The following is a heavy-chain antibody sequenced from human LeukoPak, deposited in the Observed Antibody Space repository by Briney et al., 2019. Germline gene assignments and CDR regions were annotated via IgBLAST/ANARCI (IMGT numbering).Heavy chain of an antibody. Sequence: TGGSLRLSCAASGLTFSYYAMTWVRQAPGRGLEWVSGISGSGGSTYYADSVKGRFTISRDNSKNTLYLQMNSLRAGDTAVYYCAKVERITMVGWFDPWGQGTLVTVSS. CDR2: ISGSGGST. J-gene: IGHJ5*02. CDR3: AKVERITMVGWFDP. D-gene: IGHD3-10*01. V-gene: IGHV3-23*01. CDR1: GLTFSYYA.